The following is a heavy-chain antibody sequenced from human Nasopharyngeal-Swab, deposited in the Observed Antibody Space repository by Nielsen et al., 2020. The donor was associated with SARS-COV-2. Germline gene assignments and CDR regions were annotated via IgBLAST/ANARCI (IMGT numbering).Heavy chain of an antibody. D-gene: IGHD6-19*01. V-gene: IGHV3-48*01. J-gene: IGHJ6*03. CDR2: ISSSSSTI. Sequence: VRQAPGKGLEWVSYISSSSSTIYYADSVKGRFTISRDNAKNSLYLQMNSLRAEDTAVYYCARDGTAVADYYYYYMDVWGKGTTVTVSS. CDR3: ARDGTAVADYYYYYMDV.